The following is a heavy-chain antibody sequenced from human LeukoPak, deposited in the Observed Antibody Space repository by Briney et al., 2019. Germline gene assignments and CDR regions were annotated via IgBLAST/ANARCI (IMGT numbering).Heavy chain of an antibody. CDR3: ARHYAWGDPDY. J-gene: IGHJ4*02. D-gene: IGHD3-16*01. CDR1: GGSISSSSYY. V-gene: IGHV4-39*01. CDR2: IYYSGST. Sequence: SETLSLTCTVSGGSISSSSYYWGWIRQPPGKGLEWIGSIYYSGSTYYNPSLKSRVTISVDTSKNQFSLKLSSVTAADTAVYYCARHYAWGDPDYWGQGTLVTVSS.